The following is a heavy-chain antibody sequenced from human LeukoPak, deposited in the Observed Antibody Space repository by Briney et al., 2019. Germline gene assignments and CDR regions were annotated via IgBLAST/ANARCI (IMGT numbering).Heavy chain of an antibody. CDR1: GGSISSYY. V-gene: IGHV4-59*01. CDR2: IYYSGST. D-gene: IGHD6-25*01. Sequence: SETLSLTCTVSGGSISSYYWGWIRQPPGKGLEWIGYIYYSGSTNYNPSLKSRVTISVDTSKNQFSLKLSSVTAADTAVYYCARLGGPAATLDYWGQGTLVTVSS. CDR3: ARLGGPAATLDY. J-gene: IGHJ4*02.